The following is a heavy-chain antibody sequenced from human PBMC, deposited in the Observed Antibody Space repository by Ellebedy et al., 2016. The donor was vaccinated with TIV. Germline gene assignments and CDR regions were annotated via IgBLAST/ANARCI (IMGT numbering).Heavy chain of an antibody. V-gene: IGHV4-39*01. CDR1: GAPVSSTSYY. CDR2: LHSSGSV. CDR3: AIYTSGWYGEPL. Sequence: MPSETLSLTCTVSGAPVSSTSYYWAWSRQAPGKGLEWVGVLHSSGSVYYNPSLRGRVFISTDTSKNQFSLNLYSVTASDTAAYYCAIYTSGWYGEPLWGQGTLVTVSS. J-gene: IGHJ4*02. D-gene: IGHD6-19*01.